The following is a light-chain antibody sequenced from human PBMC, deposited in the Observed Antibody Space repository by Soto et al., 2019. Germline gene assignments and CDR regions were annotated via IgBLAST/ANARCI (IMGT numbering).Light chain of an antibody. CDR2: GAS. J-gene: IGKJ1*01. Sequence: EIVLTPSPGTLSFSPVERATLSCMASQSVSSSYLAWYQQKPGQAPRLLIYGASSRATGIPDRFSGSGSGTDFTLTISRLEPEDFAVYYCQKYGSSRWKCGQGNKGDIK. CDR1: QSVSSSY. CDR3: QKYGSSRWK. V-gene: IGKV3-20*01.